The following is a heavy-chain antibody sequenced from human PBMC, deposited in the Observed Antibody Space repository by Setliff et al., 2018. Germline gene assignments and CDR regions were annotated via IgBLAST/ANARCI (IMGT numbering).Heavy chain of an antibody. D-gene: IGHD3-22*01. Sequence: ASVKVSCKASGYTFTNYGITWVRQAPGQGLEWMGWINNYNTNTKYAQKLQGRVTMTTDTSTSTAYMELRSLRSDDTAVYYCARINFYVSSGYYYAPDYWGQGTMVTVSS. CDR2: INNYNTNT. CDR3: ARINFYVSSGYYYAPDY. J-gene: IGHJ4*03. V-gene: IGHV1-18*01. CDR1: GYTFTNYG.